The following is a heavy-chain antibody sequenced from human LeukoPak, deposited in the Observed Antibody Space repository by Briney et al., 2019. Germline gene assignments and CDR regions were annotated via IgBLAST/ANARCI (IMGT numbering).Heavy chain of an antibody. CDR1: GFTFSSYA. CDR3: AKERGDSRGKYYFDY. CDR2: ISGSGGST. Sequence: GGSLRLSCAASGFTFSSYAMSWVRQAPGKGLEWDSAISGSGGSTYYADSVKGRFTISRDNSKNTLYLQMNSLRAEDTAVYYCAKERGDSRGKYYFDYWGQGTLVTVSS. V-gene: IGHV3-23*01. J-gene: IGHJ4*02. D-gene: IGHD2-21*02.